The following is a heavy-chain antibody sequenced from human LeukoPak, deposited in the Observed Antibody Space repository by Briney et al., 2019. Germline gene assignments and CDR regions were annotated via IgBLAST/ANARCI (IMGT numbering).Heavy chain of an antibody. CDR1: GFTFGTYG. V-gene: IGHV3-23*01. CDR3: ARDQVTSGGGLDY. CDR2: ISASGDHT. J-gene: IGHJ4*02. Sequence: PGGSLRLSCAASGFTFGTYGLAWVRQAPGKGLEWVSAISASGDHTYYADSVAGRFTISRDNSKNTLYLQMNSLRVEDTAVYYCARDQVTSGGGLDYWGQGTLVTVSS. D-gene: IGHD3-16*01.